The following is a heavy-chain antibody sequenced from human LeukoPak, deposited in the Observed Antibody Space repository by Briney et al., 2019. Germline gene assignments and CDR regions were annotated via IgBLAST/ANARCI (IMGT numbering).Heavy chain of an antibody. V-gene: IGHV4-59*01. CDR3: ARDRAAPKNSYYYYGMDV. Sequence: SETLSLTCTVSGGSISSYYWSWIRQPPGKGLEWIGYIYYSGSTNYNPSLKSRVTISLDTSKNQFSLKLTSVSAADTAVYYCARDRAAPKNSYYYYGMDVWGQGTTITVS. J-gene: IGHJ6*02. D-gene: IGHD6-13*01. CDR2: IYYSGST. CDR1: GGSISSYY.